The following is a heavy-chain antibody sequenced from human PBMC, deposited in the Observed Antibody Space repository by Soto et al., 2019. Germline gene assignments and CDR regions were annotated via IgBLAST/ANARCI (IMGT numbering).Heavy chain of an antibody. D-gene: IGHD2-21*01. J-gene: IGHJ4*01. CDR1: GYTFNTYC. CDR2: ISGYNGNT. V-gene: IGHV1-18*01. CDR3: ARTVEYDSIPYYYADF. Sequence: ALVKVSCKASGYTFNTYCITWVRQAPGQGLEWMGWISGYNGNTNYAQTLQGRGTMTTDTSTSTAYLELRSLRSDDTAVYYCARTVEYDSIPYYYADFWGQGTLVTVSS.